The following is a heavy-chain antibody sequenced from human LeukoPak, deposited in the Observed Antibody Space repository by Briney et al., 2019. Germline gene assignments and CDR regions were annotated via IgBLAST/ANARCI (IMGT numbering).Heavy chain of an antibody. V-gene: IGHV3-53*01. CDR2: IYSGGNT. CDR1: GFTVSSNY. J-gene: IGHJ4*02. D-gene: IGHD3-22*01. CDR3: ARLLYYYDSSIYQRYFDY. Sequence: GGSLRLSCAASGFTVSSNYMNWVRQAPGKGLEWVSIIYSGGNTHYADSVKGRFTISRDNSQDTLYLQMNSLRPEDTAVYYCARLLYYYDSSIYQRYFDYWGQGTLVTVSS.